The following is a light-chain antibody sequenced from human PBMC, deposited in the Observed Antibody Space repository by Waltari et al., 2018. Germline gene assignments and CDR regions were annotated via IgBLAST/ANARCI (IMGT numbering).Light chain of an antibody. J-gene: IGLJ2*01. CDR2: NTN. V-gene: IGLV1-44*01. Sequence: QSALTQPRSVSGSPGQSVTISCSGTRSNIGVNTLTWYQQVPRPAPKLLIYNTNQRPSGVPDRFSGSRSGFSASLAISGLRSEDEADYSCAAWDDSRNDLVFGGGTKLTVL. CDR3: AAWDDSRNDLV. CDR1: RSNIGVNT.